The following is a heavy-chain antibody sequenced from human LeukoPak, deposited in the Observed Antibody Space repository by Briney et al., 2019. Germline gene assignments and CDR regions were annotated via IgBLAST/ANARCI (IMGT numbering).Heavy chain of an antibody. CDR1: GYTFTSYG. V-gene: IGHV7-4-1*02. CDR2: INTKNGNP. D-gene: IGHD3-16*02. Sequence: ASVKVSCKASGYTFTSYGISWVRQAPGQGLEWMGWINTKNGNPTHAQGFTGRFLFCMDTSVSTAYLQISSLKAADTAVYYCVRAEERYDYDWESYRYTTEFDYWGQGTLVTVSS. CDR3: VRAEERYDYDWESYRYTTEFDY. J-gene: IGHJ4*02.